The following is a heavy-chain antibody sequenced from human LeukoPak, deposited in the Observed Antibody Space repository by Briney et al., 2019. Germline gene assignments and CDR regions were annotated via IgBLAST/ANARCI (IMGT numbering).Heavy chain of an antibody. J-gene: IGHJ4*02. Sequence: PGGSLRLSCAASGFTFSSYGMHWVRQAPGKGLEWVAFIRYDGSNKYYADSVKGRFTISRDNSKNTLYLQMNSLRAEDTAVYYCAKDRDDILTGYSNYWGQGTLVTVSS. V-gene: IGHV3-30*02. CDR1: GFTFSSYG. CDR3: AKDRDDILTGYSNY. CDR2: IRYDGSNK. D-gene: IGHD3-9*01.